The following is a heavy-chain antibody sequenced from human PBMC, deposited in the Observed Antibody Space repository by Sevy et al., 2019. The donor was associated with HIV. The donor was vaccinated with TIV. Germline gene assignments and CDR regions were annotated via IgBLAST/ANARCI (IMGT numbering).Heavy chain of an antibody. CDR2: ISNSGTNI. CDR1: GFRFSSYE. V-gene: IGHV3-48*03. CDR3: ARDLPPSATTVAHFDY. J-gene: IGHJ4*02. D-gene: IGHD4-17*01. Sequence: GGSLRLSCAASGFRFSSYEMNWVCQAPGKGLEWVASISNSGTNIYYSDSVRDRFTISRDTAKNSLYLQMNSLRAEDTAVYYCARDLPPSATTVAHFDYWGQGTLVTVSS.